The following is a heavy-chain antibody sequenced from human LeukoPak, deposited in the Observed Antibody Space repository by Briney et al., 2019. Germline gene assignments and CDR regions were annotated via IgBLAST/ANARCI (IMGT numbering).Heavy chain of an antibody. CDR3: AKEDIVVVPAATDAFDI. CDR1: GFTFSSYA. J-gene: IGHJ3*02. CDR2: ISYDGSNK. Sequence: GGSLRLSCAASGFTFSSYAMHWVRQAPGKGLEWVAVISYDGSNKYYADSVKGRFTISRDNSKNTLYLQMNSLRAEDTAVYYCAKEDIVVVPAATDAFDIWGQGTMVTVSS. D-gene: IGHD2-2*01. V-gene: IGHV3-30-3*01.